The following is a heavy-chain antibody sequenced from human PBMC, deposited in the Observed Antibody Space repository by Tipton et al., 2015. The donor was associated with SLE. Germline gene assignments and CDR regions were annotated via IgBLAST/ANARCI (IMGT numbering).Heavy chain of an antibody. Sequence: TLSLTCTVSGGSISSYYWSWIRQPPGKGLEWIGYIYYSGSTNYNPSLKSRVTISVDTSKNRFSLKLSSVTAADTAVYYCARGSYYYDSSGYYPNAFDIWGQGTMVTVSS. V-gene: IGHV4-59*01. J-gene: IGHJ3*02. CDR1: GGSISSYY. CDR3: ARGSYYYDSSGYYPNAFDI. CDR2: IYYSGST. D-gene: IGHD3-22*01.